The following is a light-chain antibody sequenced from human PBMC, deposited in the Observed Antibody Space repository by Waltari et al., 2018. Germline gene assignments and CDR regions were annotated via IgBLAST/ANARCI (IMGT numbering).Light chain of an antibody. CDR1: TSDVGSYDL. CDR3: CSYAGRGTYV. Sequence: QSALTQPASVSGTPGQSITISCTGTTSDVGSYDLVSWYQQHPGEAPKLLCCEVFKRPPYMSSRFSGSKSGSTASLTISGLQPEDEADDYCCSYAGRGTYVFGSGTKVTVL. V-gene: IGLV2-23*02. J-gene: IGLJ1*01. CDR2: EVF.